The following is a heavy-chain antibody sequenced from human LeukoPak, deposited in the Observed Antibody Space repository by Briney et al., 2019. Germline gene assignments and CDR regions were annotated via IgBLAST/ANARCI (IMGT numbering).Heavy chain of an antibody. CDR2: ISAYNGNT. D-gene: IGHD3-22*01. J-gene: IGHJ4*02. V-gene: IGHV1-18*04. Sequence: ASVKVSCKASGYTFTGYYMHWVRQAPGQGLEWMGWISAYNGNTNYAQKLQGRVTMTTDTSTSTAYMELRSLRSDDTAVYYCARDLVISYYDSSGYYYPGYWGQGTLVTVSS. CDR3: ARDLVISYYDSSGYYYPGY. CDR1: GYTFTGYY.